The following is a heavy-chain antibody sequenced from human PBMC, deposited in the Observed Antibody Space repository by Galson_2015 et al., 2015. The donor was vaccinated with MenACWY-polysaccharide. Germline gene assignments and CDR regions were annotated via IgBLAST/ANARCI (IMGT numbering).Heavy chain of an antibody. J-gene: IGHJ4*02. D-gene: IGHD6-19*01. CDR1: GFTFSAYS. CDR3: VKAHATSGWNRVPGY. Sequence: SLRLSCAASGFTFSAYSMRWVRQAPGKGLEWVTVIRIDGRNTYHADSVKGRFTISRDNSKNSLFLQMNGLTAEDTAIYYCVKAHATSGWNRVPGYWGQGTLVTVSS. V-gene: IGHV3-23*01. CDR2: IRIDGRNT.